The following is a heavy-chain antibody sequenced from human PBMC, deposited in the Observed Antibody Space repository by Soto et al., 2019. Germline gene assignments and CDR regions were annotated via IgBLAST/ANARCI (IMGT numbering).Heavy chain of an antibody. V-gene: IGHV4-31*03. D-gene: IGHD4-17*01. CDR2: IFYTGST. CDR3: ARLDYGDSAFDL. CDR1: GGSINDGSYH. J-gene: IGHJ4*02. Sequence: QVQLQESGPGLVQPSETLSLTCTVSGGSINDGSYHWSWLRQHPGKGLEFIGYIFYTGSTYYNPSLETRVPMSADTSNNEVSLRLNSLTAADTAVYYCARLDYGDSAFDLWGRGTLVTVSS.